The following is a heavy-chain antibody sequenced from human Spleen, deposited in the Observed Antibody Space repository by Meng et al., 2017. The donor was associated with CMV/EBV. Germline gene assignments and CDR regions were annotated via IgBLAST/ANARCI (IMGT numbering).Heavy chain of an antibody. CDR3: ARDYDSSGSYDY. Sequence: QVQLHQLSAGRCMPSEXLSLPCAVYGGSFSGYYWSWIRQPPGKGLEWIGYIYYSGSTYYNPSLKSRVTISVDTSKNQFSLKLRSVTAADTAVYYCARDYDSSGSYDYWGQGTRVTVAS. D-gene: IGHD3-22*01. J-gene: IGHJ4*02. V-gene: IGHV4-34*01. CDR1: GGSFSGYY. CDR2: IYYSGST.